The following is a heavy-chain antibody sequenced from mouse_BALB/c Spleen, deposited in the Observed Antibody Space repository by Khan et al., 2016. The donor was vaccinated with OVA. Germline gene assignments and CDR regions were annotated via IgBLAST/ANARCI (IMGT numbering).Heavy chain of an antibody. CDR3: ARSNYYGSGLYAMYY. Sequence: DLVMPGAAVTLSCKATGYTFTSYWINWIKQRPGQGLEWIGRIAPGSGSTSSNDMFKGKATLTVDASSSTAYIQLSSLSSEDSAVYFCARSNYYGSGLYAMYYWGQGTSVTVSS. D-gene: IGHD1-1*01. CDR2: IAPGSGST. CDR1: GYTFTSYW. J-gene: IGHJ4*01. V-gene: IGHV1S41*01.